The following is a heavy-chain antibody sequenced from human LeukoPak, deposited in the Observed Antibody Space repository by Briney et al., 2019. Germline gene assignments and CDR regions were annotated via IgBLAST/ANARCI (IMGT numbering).Heavy chain of an antibody. Sequence: GSLRLSCAASGFTFSSYAMSWVRQAPGKGLEWVSAISGSGGSTYYADSVKGRFTISRDSSKNTLYLQMTSLRAEDTAVYYCAKDQRFGDLNDYRGQGTLVTVSS. CDR3: AKDQRFGDLNDY. J-gene: IGHJ4*02. D-gene: IGHD3-10*01. CDR2: ISGSGGST. CDR1: GFTFSSYA. V-gene: IGHV3-23*01.